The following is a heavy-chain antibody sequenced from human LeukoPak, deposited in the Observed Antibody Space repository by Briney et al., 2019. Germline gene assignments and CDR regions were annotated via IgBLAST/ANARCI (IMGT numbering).Heavy chain of an antibody. CDR2: ISYYGSNK. J-gene: IGHJ4*02. CDR1: GFTFSSYA. Sequence: GGSLRLSCAASGFTFSSYAMHWVRQAPGKGLEWVAVISYYGSNKYYADSVKGRFTISRDNSKNTLYLQMNSLRAEDTAVYYCARAYCGGDCYPVDYWGQGTLVTVSS. D-gene: IGHD2-21*02. CDR3: ARAYCGGDCYPVDY. V-gene: IGHV3-30-3*01.